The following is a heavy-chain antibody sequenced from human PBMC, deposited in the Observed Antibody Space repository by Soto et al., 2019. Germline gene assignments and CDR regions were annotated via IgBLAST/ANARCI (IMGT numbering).Heavy chain of an antibody. CDR3: ASGEAYYDILTGYYFDY. D-gene: IGHD3-9*01. CDR1: GFTFSSYW. Sequence: GGSLRPSCAASGFTFSSYWMSWVRQAPGKGLEWVANIKQDGSDKYYVDSVKGRFTISRDNAKNSLYLQMNSLRAEDTAVYYCASGEAYYDILTGYYFDYWGQGTLVTVSS. J-gene: IGHJ4*02. CDR2: IKQDGSDK. V-gene: IGHV3-7*01.